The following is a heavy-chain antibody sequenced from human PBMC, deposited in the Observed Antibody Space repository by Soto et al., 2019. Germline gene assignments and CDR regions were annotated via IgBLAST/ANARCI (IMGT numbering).Heavy chain of an antibody. J-gene: IGHJ5*02. V-gene: IGHV4-38-2*01. D-gene: IGHD3-22*01. CDR3: ARALRYYYDSSGYRFDP. CDR1: GYSISIDYY. Sequence: PSETLSLTCAVSGYSISIDYYWGWIRQPPGKGLEWIGNIYHSGSTYYNPSLKSRVTISVDTSKNQFSLKLSSVTAADTAVYYCARALRYYYDSSGYRFDPWGQGTLVTVSS. CDR2: IYHSGST.